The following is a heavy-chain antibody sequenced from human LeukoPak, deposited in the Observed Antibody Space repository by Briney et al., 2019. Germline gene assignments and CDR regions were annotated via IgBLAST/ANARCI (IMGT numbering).Heavy chain of an antibody. V-gene: IGHV4-59*12. J-gene: IGHJ6*02. D-gene: IGHD3-10*01. CDR3: ARDHYRGMDV. CDR1: GDSISSYY. Sequence: PSETLSLTCTVSGDSISSYYWSWIRQPPGKGLEWIGYIYNSETTNYNPSLESRVTISVDTSKNQFSLKLSSVTAADTAVYYCARDHYRGMDVWGQGTTVTVSS. CDR2: IYNSETT.